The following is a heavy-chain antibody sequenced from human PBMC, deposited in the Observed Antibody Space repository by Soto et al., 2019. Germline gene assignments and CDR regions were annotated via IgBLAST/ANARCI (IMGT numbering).Heavy chain of an antibody. CDR1: GLTVSNSY. D-gene: IGHD4-17*01. J-gene: IGHJ4*02. CDR2: IYRGGTT. Sequence: EVQLVESGGGLVQPGGSLRLSCAASGLTVSNSYMNWVRQAPGKGLEWVSIIYRGGTTYYADSVKGRFTISRDNSKNTLYLQMHSLRADDTAVYYCARDTTVTTPTYFASWGQGTLVIVSS. CDR3: ARDTTVTTPTYFAS. V-gene: IGHV3-66*01.